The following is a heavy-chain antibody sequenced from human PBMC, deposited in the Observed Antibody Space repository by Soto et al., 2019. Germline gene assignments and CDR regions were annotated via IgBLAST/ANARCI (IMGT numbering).Heavy chain of an antibody. CDR3: ARVSYDFWSGYYPYYYYLDV. CDR2: IYYSGST. D-gene: IGHD3-3*01. J-gene: IGHJ6*03. CDR1: GGSISSYY. Sequence: PSETLSLTCTVSGGSISSYYWRWIRQPPGKGLEWIGYIYYSGSTNYNPSLKSRVTISVDTSKNQFSLKLSSVTAADTAVYYCARVSYDFWSGYYPYYYYLDVWVKGTTVT. V-gene: IGHV4-59*01.